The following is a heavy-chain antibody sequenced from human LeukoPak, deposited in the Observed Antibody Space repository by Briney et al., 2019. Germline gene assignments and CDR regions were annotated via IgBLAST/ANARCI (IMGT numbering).Heavy chain of an antibody. J-gene: IGHJ6*03. V-gene: IGHV1-46*01. CDR1: GYTFTSYY. CDR3: ARGLYSSSWSHYYYYMDV. CDR2: INPSGGST. D-gene: IGHD6-13*01. Sequence: ASVKVSCKASGYTFTSYYMHWVRQAPGQGLEWMGIINPSGGSTSYAQKFQGRVTITTDESTSTAYMELSSLRSEDTAVYYCARGLYSSSWSHYYYYMDVWGKGTTVTVSS.